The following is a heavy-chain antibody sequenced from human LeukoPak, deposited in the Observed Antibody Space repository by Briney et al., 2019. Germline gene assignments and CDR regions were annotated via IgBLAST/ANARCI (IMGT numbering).Heavy chain of an antibody. J-gene: IGHJ6*03. Sequence: SETLSLACSVSGDSISRIGYYWGWIRQPPGKGLQWIGSIYYRGSTYYSPSLKSRVSISDDTSKNQFSLKVSSVTAADTAVYYCAREKDYNYYMDVWGTGTTVTVSS. CDR3: AREKDYNYYMDV. V-gene: IGHV4-39*01. CDR2: IYYRGST. CDR1: GDSISRIGYY.